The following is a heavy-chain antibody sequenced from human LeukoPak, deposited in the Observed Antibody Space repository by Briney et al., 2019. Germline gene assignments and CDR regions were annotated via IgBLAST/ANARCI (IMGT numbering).Heavy chain of an antibody. CDR2: IYSGGST. D-gene: IGHD6-13*01. V-gene: IGHV3-66*01. Sequence: GGSLRLSCAASGFTVSSNYMSWVRQAPGKGLEWDSVIYSGGSTYYADSVKGRFTISRDNSKNTLYLQMNSLRAEDTAVYYCANPARTQQLVPNYWGQGTLVTVSS. CDR1: GFTVSSNY. CDR3: ANPARTQQLVPNY. J-gene: IGHJ4*02.